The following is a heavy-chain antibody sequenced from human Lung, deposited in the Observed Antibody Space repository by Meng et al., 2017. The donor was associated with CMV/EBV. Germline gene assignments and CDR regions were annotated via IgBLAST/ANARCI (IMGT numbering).Heavy chain of an antibody. D-gene: IGHD3-22*01. J-gene: IGHJ4*02. CDR1: GFTFSNAW. CDR2: VKSKADGGTT. Sequence: ESLKISCAASGFTFSNAWMTWVRQAPGKGLEWVGRVKSKADGGTTDYAAPVKGRFTISRDDSENTLYLQMTSLKTEDTAVYYCTTRTSGDYYDSSGYYYWGQGTLVTVSS. V-gene: IGHV3-15*01. CDR3: TTRTSGDYYDSSGYYY.